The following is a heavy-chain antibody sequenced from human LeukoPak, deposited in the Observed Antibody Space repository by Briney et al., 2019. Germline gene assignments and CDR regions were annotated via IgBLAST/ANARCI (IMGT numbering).Heavy chain of an antibody. CDR2: ISGSGGST. V-gene: IGHV3-23*01. CDR1: GFTFSSYA. Sequence: GGSLRLSCAASGFTFSSYAMAWVRQAPGKGLEWVSAISGSGGSTYYADSVKGRFTISRDNSKNTLYLQMNSLRAEDTAVYYCTSGYFDWSPPPYFDSWGQGTLVTVSS. J-gene: IGHJ4*02. D-gene: IGHD3-9*01. CDR3: TSGYFDWSPPPYFDS.